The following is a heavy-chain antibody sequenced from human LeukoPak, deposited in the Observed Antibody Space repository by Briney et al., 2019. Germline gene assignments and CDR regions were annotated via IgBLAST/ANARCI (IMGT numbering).Heavy chain of an antibody. CDR3: AKRGVVIRVFLVGYHKEAYYFDS. Sequence: GGSLRLSCAVSGITLSNYGMTWVRQAPGKGLEWVAGISDSGGRTNYADSVKGRFTISRDNPKNTLYLQMNSLRVEDTAVYFCAKRGVVIRVFLVGYHKEAYYFDSWGQEALVTVSS. J-gene: IGHJ4*02. CDR1: GITLSNYG. D-gene: IGHD3-10*01. CDR2: ISDSGGRT. V-gene: IGHV3-23*01.